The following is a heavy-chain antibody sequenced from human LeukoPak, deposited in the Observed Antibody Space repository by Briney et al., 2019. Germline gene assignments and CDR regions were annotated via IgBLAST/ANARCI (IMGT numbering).Heavy chain of an antibody. D-gene: IGHD3-22*01. CDR1: GFTFSSYG. J-gene: IGHJ4*02. CDR2: IWYGGSNK. Sequence: GRSLRLSCAASGFTFSSYGMHWVRQAPGKGLEWVAVIWYGGSNKYYADSVKGRFTISGDNSKNTLYLQMNSLRAEDTAVYYCAKDSGSLFDYWSQGTLVTVSS. CDR3: AKDSGSLFDY. V-gene: IGHV3-33*06.